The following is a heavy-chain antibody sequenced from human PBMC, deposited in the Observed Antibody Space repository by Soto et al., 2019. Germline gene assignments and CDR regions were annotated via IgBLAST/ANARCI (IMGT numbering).Heavy chain of an antibody. V-gene: IGHV4-31*03. Sequence: SETLSLTCTVSGGSISSGGYYWSWIRQHPGKGLEWIGYIYYSGSTYYNPSLKSRVTISVDTSKNQFSLKLSSVTAADTAVYYCARASTTVTTPDYWGQGTLVTVSS. CDR3: ARASTTVTTPDY. J-gene: IGHJ4*02. CDR2: IYYSGST. CDR1: GGSISSGGYY. D-gene: IGHD4-17*01.